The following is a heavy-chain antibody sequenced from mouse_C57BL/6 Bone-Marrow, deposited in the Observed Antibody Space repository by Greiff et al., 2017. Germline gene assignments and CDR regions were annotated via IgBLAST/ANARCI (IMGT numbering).Heavy chain of an antibody. CDR3: TTRTAQATNY. Sequence: EVQLQQPGAELVKPGASVKVSCKASGYTFTSYWMHWVQQRPEQGLEWIGWIDPENGDTEYASKFQGKATITADTSSHTAYLQLSSLTSEDTAGYYCTTRTAQATNYGGQGTTLTVSS. CDR2: IDPENGDT. J-gene: IGHJ2*01. CDR1: GYTFTSYW. D-gene: IGHD3-2*02. V-gene: IGHV14-4*01.